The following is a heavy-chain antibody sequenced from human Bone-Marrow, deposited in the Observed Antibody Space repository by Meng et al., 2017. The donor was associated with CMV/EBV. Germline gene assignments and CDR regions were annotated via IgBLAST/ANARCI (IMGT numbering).Heavy chain of an antibody. CDR2: IYYSGST. Sequence: SETLSLTCTVSGGSINNIYWSWIRQPQGKGLEWIGYIYYSGSTNYNPSLKSRVTISVDTSKNQFSLKLSSVTAADTAVYYCARASYYDFWSGNYGMDVWGQGTTVTGYS. D-gene: IGHD3-3*01. CDR1: GGSINNIY. J-gene: IGHJ6*01. V-gene: IGHV4-59*01. CDR3: ARASYYDFWSGNYGMDV.